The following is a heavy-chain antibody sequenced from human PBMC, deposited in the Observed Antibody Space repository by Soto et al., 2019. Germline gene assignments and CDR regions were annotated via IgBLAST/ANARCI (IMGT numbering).Heavy chain of an antibody. Sequence: EVQLLESGGGLVQPGGSLRLSCAASGFTFTTYAMSWVRQAPGKGLEWVPSIIGSGGTTYYADSVKGRFTISRDNSKNTLSLQMNSLTAEDTALYYCAKDALIDYWGQGTLVTVSS. V-gene: IGHV3-23*01. CDR3: AKDALIDY. J-gene: IGHJ4*02. CDR2: IIGSGGTT. CDR1: GFTFTTYA. D-gene: IGHD2-8*01.